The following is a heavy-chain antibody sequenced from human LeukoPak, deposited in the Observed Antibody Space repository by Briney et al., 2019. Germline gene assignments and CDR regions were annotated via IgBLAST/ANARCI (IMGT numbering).Heavy chain of an antibody. CDR3: ARDNSVGDNAWWFDP. CDR1: GSSISNSSYY. V-gene: IGHV4-39*07. CDR2: LYYSGST. Sequence: SETLSLTCTVSGSSISNSSYYWGWIRQPPGKGLEWIGSLYYSGSTSYNPSLKSRLTISLDTSKNQFSLKLSSVTAADTAIYYCARDNSVGDNAWWFDPWGQGTLVTVSS. J-gene: IGHJ5*02. D-gene: IGHD1-26*01.